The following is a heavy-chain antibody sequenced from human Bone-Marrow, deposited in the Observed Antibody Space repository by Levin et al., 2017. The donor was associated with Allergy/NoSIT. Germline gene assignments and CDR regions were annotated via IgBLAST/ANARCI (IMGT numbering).Heavy chain of an antibody. CDR1: GFTFDDYW. D-gene: IGHD1-26*01. J-gene: IGHJ4*02. Sequence: GGSLRLSCAASGFTFDDYWMVWVRQVPGEGLVWVSSIDSAGVNSKYADSVKGRFAISRDNAKNTLYLQMNSVRDEDTAVYYCARDGSYYSFDYWGQGILVTVSS. CDR3: ARDGSYYSFDY. CDR2: IDSAGVNS. V-gene: IGHV3-74*01.